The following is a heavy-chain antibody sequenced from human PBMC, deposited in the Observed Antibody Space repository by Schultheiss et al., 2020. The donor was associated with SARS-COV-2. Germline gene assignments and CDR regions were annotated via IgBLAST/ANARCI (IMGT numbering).Heavy chain of an antibody. J-gene: IGHJ1*01. Sequence: GESLKISCAASGFTFSNAWMSWVRQAPGKGLEWVGRIKSKTDGGTTDYAAPVKGRFTISRDDSKNTLYLQMNSLKTEDTAVYYCTGRISSGWYREYFQHWGQGTLVTVSS. V-gene: IGHV3-15*01. D-gene: IGHD6-19*01. CDR3: TGRISSGWYREYFQH. CDR2: IKSKTDGGTT. CDR1: GFTFSNAW.